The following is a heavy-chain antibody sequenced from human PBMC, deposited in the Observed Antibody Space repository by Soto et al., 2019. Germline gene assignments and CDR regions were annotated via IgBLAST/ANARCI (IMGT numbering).Heavy chain of an antibody. J-gene: IGHJ6*03. V-gene: IGHV4-59*08. CDR3: ARRSSSWYVDYYYMDV. D-gene: IGHD6-13*01. CDR2: IYYSGST. Sequence: SETLSLTCTVSGGSISSYYWSWIRQPPGKGLEWIGYIYYSGSTNYNPSLKSRVTISVDTSKNQFSLKLSSVTAADTAVYYCARRSSSWYVDYYYMDVWGKGTTVTVSS. CDR1: GGSISSYY.